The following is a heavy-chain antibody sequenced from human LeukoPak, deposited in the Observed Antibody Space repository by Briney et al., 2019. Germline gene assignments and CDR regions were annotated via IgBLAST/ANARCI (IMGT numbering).Heavy chain of an antibody. D-gene: IGHD3-3*01. V-gene: IGHV4-39*07. Sequence: PSETLSLTCTVSGGSISSGSYYWGWIRQPPGKGLEWIGSIYYSGSTYYSPPLKSRITISLDTSKNQFSLKLSSVTAADTAVYYCARDKMFEVVNYFDYWGQGTLVTVSS. CDR3: ARDKMFEVVNYFDY. CDR2: IYYSGST. J-gene: IGHJ4*02. CDR1: GGSISSGSYY.